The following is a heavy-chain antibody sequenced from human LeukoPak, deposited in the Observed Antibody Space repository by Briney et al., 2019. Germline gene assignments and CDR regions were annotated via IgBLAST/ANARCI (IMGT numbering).Heavy chain of an antibody. CDR1: GGSISSGSYY. CDR2: IYTSGST. D-gene: IGHD3-10*01. Sequence: SQTLSLTCTVSGGSISSGSYYWSWIRQPAGKGLEWIGRIYTSGSTNYNPSLKSRVTISVDTSKNQFSLKLSSVTAAYTAVYYCARGTMAPYYYYYMDVWGKGTTVTVSS. CDR3: ARGTMAPYYYYYMDV. J-gene: IGHJ6*03. V-gene: IGHV4-61*02.